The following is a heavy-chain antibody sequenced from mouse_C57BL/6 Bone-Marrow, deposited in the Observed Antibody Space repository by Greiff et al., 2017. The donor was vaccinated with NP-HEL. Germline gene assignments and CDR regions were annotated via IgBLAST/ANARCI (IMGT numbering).Heavy chain of an antibody. V-gene: IGHV5-17*01. CDR1: GFTFSDYG. J-gene: IGHJ1*03. CDR3: ARNRDGSSYGHWYFDV. CDR2: ISSGSSTI. Sequence: EVKLMESGGGLVKPGGSLKLSCAASGFTFSDYGMHWVRQAPEKGLEWVAYISSGSSTIYYADTVKGRFTISRDNAKNTLFLQMNRLRSEDTAMYYCARNRDGSSYGHWYFDVWGTGTTVTVSS. D-gene: IGHD1-1*01.